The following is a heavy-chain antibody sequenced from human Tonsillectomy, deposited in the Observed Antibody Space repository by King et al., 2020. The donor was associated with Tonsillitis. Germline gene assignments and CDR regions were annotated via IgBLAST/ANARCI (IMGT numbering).Heavy chain of an antibody. D-gene: IGHD1-14*01. CDR1: GLTFSSYA. V-gene: IGHV3-23*04. Sequence: VQLVESGGGLVQPGGSLRLSCAASGLTFSSYAMTWVRQAPGKGLEWVSGISDSGGRTYYADSVKGRFTISRDNSKNTLYLQINSLRAEDTAVYYCAKVSNNHSSLYAMDVWGQGTTVTVSS. CDR2: ISDSGGRT. J-gene: IGHJ6*02. CDR3: AKVSNNHSSLYAMDV.